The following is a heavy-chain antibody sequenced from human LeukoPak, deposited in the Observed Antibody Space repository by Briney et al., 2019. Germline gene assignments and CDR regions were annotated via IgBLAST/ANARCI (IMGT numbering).Heavy chain of an antibody. Sequence: SETLSLTCTVSGYAISSGFFWGWIRQPPGKGLEWIGYVYYSGSTNYNPSLKSRVTILVDTSKNQFSLKLSSVTAADTAVYYCARRRGLRLGELSPWGQGTLVTVSS. CDR1: GYAISSGFF. D-gene: IGHD3-16*02. V-gene: IGHV4-38-2*02. CDR2: VYYSGST. CDR3: ARRRGLRLGELSP. J-gene: IGHJ5*02.